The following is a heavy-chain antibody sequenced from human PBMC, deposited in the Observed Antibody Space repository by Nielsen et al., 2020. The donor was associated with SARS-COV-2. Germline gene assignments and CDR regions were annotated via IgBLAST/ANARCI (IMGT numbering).Heavy chain of an antibody. D-gene: IGHD3/OR15-3a*01. J-gene: IGHJ6*02. CDR1: GGTFSSYA. CDR3: ARARATIFGLVMSYGMDV. V-gene: IGHV1-69*05. Sequence: SVKVSCKASGGTFSSYAISWVRQAPGQGLEWMGGIIPIFGTANYAQKFQGTVTMTRDASISTVYMELTSDDTAVYYCARARATIFGLVMSYGMDVWGQGTTVAVSS. CDR2: IIPIFGTA.